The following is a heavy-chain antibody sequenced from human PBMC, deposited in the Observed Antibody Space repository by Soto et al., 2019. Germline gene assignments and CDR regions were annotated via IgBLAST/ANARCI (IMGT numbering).Heavy chain of an antibody. CDR3: AKWIYDILTGSHFDY. J-gene: IGHJ4*02. CDR1: GFTFSSYA. Sequence: GGSLRLSCAASGFTFSSYAMSWVRQAPGKGLEWVSAISGSGGSTYYADSVKGRFTISRDNSKNTLYLQMNSLRAEDTAVYYCAKWIYDILTGSHFDYWGQGTLVTVSS. CDR2: ISGSGGST. V-gene: IGHV3-23*01. D-gene: IGHD3-9*01.